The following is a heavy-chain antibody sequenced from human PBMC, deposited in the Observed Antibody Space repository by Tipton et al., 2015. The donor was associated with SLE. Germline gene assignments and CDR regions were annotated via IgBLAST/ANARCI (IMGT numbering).Heavy chain of an antibody. J-gene: IGHJ4*02. CDR2: ISGDNANT. V-gene: IGHV1-18*01. CDR1: GYTFATYG. CDR3: ASGNPVMPL. Sequence: QLVQSGAEVKKPGASVKVSCKSSGYTFATYGINWVRLAPGQGLEWMAWISGDNANTRYAQKFQGRVTLTAETSTSTAYMELRSLRSDDTAVYYCASGNPVMPLWGQGTLVTVSS. D-gene: IGHD1-1*01.